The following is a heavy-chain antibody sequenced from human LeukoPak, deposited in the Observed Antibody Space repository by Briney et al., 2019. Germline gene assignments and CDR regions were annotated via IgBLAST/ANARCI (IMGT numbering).Heavy chain of an antibody. V-gene: IGHV1-24*01. J-gene: IGHJ6*03. CDR2: FDPEDGET. D-gene: IGHD3-10*01. CDR3: ATNLVRGAKAYYYYYYYMDV. Sequence: ASVKVSCKVSGYTLTELSMHWVRQAPGKGLEWMGGFDPEDGETIYAQKFQGRVTMTEDTSTDTAYMELSSLRSEDTAVYYCATNLVRGAKAYYYYYYYMDVWGKGTTVTVSS. CDR1: GYTLTELS.